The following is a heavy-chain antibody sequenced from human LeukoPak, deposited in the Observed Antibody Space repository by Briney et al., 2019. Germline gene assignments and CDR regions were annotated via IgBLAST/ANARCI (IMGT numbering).Heavy chain of an antibody. CDR2: ISSSSSYI. V-gene: IGHV3-21*01. J-gene: IGHJ3*02. D-gene: IGHD1-26*01. CDR1: GFTFTTYW. Sequence: GESLRLSCAASGFTFTTYWMSWVRQAPGKWLEWVSSISSSSSYIYYADSVKGRFTISRDNAKNSLYLQMNSLRAEDTAVYYCARDYESYEANAFDIWGQGTMVTVSS. CDR3: ARDYESYEANAFDI.